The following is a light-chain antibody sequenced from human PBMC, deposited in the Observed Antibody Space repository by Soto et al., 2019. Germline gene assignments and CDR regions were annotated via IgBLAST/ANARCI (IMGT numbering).Light chain of an antibody. CDR3: QQSYSTPG. J-gene: IGKJ3*01. CDR2: AAS. CDR1: QSFTNGY. V-gene: IGKV1-27*01. Sequence: TQSPATLSLSPGQKATLSCRASQSFTNGYLAWYQQKPGKVPKLLIYAASTLQSGVPSRFSGSGSGTDFTLTISSLQPEDFATYYCQQSYSTPGFGPGTKWIS.